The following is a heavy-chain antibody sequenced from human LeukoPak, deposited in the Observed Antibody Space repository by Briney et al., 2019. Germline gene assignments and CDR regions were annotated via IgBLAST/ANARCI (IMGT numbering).Heavy chain of an antibody. J-gene: IGHJ4*02. CDR3: AKDPSLQQLVPFDY. V-gene: IGHV3-23*01. CDR2: ISSSGGGT. CDR1: GFTFSTYA. D-gene: IGHD6-13*01. Sequence: GGSLRLSCAASGFTFSTYAMSWVRQAPGKGLEWVATISSSGGGTYYADSVKGRFSISRDNSKNTLYLQMNGLRAEDTAVYYCAKDPSLQQLVPFDYWGQGTLVTISS.